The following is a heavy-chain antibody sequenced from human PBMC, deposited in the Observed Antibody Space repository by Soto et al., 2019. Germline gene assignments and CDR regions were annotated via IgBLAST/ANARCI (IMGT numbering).Heavy chain of an antibody. CDR1: GGSISSGGYY. CDR2: IYYSGST. D-gene: IGHD4-17*01. Sequence: SETLCLTCTVSGGSISSGGYYWSWNRKHPGKGLEWIGYIYYSGSTYYNPSLKSRVTISVDTSKNQFSLKLSSVTAADTAVYYCARAGRTDDYGDYENWFDPWGQGTLVTVS. V-gene: IGHV4-31*03. J-gene: IGHJ5*02. CDR3: ARAGRTDDYGDYENWFDP.